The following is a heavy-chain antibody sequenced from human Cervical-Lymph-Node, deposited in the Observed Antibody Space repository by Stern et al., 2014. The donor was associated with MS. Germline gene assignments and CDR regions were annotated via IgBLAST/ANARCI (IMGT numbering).Heavy chain of an antibody. J-gene: IGHJ4*02. Sequence: QVQLLESGAEVKKPGASVKVSCKASGYTFTGYYMHWVRQAPGQGLEWMGWINPNSGGTNYAQKFQGRVTMTRDTSISTAYMELSRLRSDDTAVYYCARVYSSSSEVTFDYWGQGTLVTVSS. D-gene: IGHD6-6*01. CDR1: GYTFTGYY. CDR3: ARVYSSSSEVTFDY. CDR2: INPNSGGT. V-gene: IGHV1-2*02.